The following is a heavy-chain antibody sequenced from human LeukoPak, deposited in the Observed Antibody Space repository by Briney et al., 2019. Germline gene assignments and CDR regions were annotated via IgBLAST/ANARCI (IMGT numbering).Heavy chain of an antibody. J-gene: IGHJ3*01. CDR1: GFTVSSSY. CDR3: ARGTRGFDAFDF. D-gene: IGHD3-10*01. Sequence: GGSLRLSCAASGFTVSSSYMSWVREAPGKGLEWVSVIYSGGTTYYADSVEGRFTISRDNSKNTLYLQMSSLRAEDTAVYFCARGTRGFDAFDFWGQGTMVTVS. V-gene: IGHV3-66*01. CDR2: IYSGGTT.